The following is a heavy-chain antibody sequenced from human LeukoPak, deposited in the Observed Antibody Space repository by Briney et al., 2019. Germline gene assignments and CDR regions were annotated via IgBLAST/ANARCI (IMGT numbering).Heavy chain of an antibody. V-gene: IGHV4-61*02. CDR1: GGSISSGSYY. Sequence: SQTLSLTCTVSGGSISSGSYYWSWIRQPAGKGLEWIGRIYTSGSTNYNPSLKSRVTISVDTSKNQFSLKLSSVTAADTAVYYYAREPNTVLDYWGQGTLVTVSS. CDR2: IYTSGST. D-gene: IGHD4-11*01. CDR3: AREPNTVLDY. J-gene: IGHJ4*02.